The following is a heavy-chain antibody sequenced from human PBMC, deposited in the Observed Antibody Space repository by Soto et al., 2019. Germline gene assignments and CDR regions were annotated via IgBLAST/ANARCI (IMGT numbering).Heavy chain of an antibody. CDR3: ARGPVAGSDF. CDR1: GYTFTSYG. J-gene: IGHJ4*02. D-gene: IGHD6-19*01. V-gene: IGHV1-18*01. Sequence: QVHLVQSGPEVKKPAASVRVSCKASGYTFTSYGIVWVRQAPGQGLEWMGWISPYTGETRSAEKFQDRVTLTTDTSTNTAYMDLRSLTSDDTAVYSCARGPVAGSDFWGQGTLVTVSS. CDR2: ISPYTGET.